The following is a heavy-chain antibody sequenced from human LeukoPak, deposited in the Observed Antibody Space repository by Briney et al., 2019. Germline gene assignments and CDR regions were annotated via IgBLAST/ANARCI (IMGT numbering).Heavy chain of an antibody. CDR3: ARHVYGEGMVV. J-gene: IGHJ6*04. CDR1: GGSLNGYY. CDR2: IHSSEGT. Sequence: SETLSLTCTVSGGSLNGYYWGWIRQPPGKGLECIGYIHSSEGTDHNASLQSRLTISLDTSQDQFSLTLSSVTAADTAVYYCARHVYGEGMVVWGKGPTVTVSS. V-gene: IGHV4-59*08. D-gene: IGHD4-17*01.